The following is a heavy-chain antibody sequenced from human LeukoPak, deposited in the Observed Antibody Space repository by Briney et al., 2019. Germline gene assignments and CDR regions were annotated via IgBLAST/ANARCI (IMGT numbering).Heavy chain of an antibody. J-gene: IGHJ4*02. Sequence: GGSLRLSCAVSGFTFSRYWMSWVRQAPGKGPEWVANIKQDGSEKHYVDSVKGRFTISRDNAKNSLYLQMNSLRAEDTAVYYCARTFWSGNGYYFEYWGQGTLVTVSS. CDR1: GFTFSRYW. D-gene: IGHD3-3*01. CDR2: IKQDGSEK. V-gene: IGHV3-7*04. CDR3: ARTFWSGNGYYFEY.